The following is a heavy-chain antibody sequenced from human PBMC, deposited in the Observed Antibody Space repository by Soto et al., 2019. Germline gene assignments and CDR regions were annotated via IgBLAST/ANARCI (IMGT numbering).Heavy chain of an antibody. J-gene: IGHJ4*02. CDR1: GFTFNNYA. Sequence: EVQLVESGGGLVQPGGSLRLYCAPSGFTFNNYAMTWVRQAPGNGLEWVSGLSGGGDTTSYADSVKGRGTVSRDGSKYTMYLQMRSLRAEDAALDFCAKGRGRSGSVTHLVDFWGQGTLVTVSS. CDR2: LSGGGDTT. CDR3: AKGRGRSGSVTHLVDF. D-gene: IGHD3-10*01. V-gene: IGHV3-23*04.